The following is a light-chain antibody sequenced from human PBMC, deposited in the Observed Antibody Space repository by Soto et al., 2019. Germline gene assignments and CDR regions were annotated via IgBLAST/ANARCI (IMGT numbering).Light chain of an antibody. Sequence: EIVMRQSPATLSVSPGESATLXXRASQRVRSKLAGFQQKPGQAPSVXSYGVSSRATGVPVKFSGSGAVTEFTLTINSLHSEDFAVYYCQQYHNGPHTFGQGTKVDIK. CDR3: QQYHNGPHT. CDR1: QRVRSK. CDR2: GVS. V-gene: IGKV3-15*01. J-gene: IGKJ2*01.